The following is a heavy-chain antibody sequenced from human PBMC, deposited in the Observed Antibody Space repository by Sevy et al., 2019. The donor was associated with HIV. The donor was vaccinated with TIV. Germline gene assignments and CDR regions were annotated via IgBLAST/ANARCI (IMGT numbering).Heavy chain of an antibody. CDR1: GFTFSSYG. CDR2: IWYDGTNK. CDR3: ESGAYYYASRSQNFDY. V-gene: IGHV3-33*01. Sequence: GGSLRLSCAASGFTFSSYGMHWVRQAPGKGLEWVALIWYDGTNKYYADSVKGRFTISRDNSKNTLYLQMNSLRAEDTAVYYCESGAYYYASRSQNFDYWGPGTLVTVSS. J-gene: IGHJ4*02. D-gene: IGHD3-10*01.